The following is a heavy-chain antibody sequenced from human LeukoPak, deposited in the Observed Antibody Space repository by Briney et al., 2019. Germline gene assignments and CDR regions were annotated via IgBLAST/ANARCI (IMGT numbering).Heavy chain of an antibody. Sequence: ASVKVSCKASGYTFTSYYMHWVRQAPGQGLGWMGIINPSGGSTSYAQKFQGRVTMTRDTSTSTVYMELSSLRSEDTAVYYCARSSITMIVVADAFDIWGQGTMVTVSS. CDR1: GYTFTSYY. CDR3: ARSSITMIVVADAFDI. V-gene: IGHV1-46*01. D-gene: IGHD3-22*01. J-gene: IGHJ3*02. CDR2: INPSGGST.